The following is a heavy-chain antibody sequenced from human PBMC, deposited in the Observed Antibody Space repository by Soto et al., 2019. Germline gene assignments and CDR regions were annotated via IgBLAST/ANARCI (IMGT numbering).Heavy chain of an antibody. Sequence: GGSLRLSCAASGFTFSSYAMHWVRQAPGKGLEWVAVISYDGSNKYYADSVKGRFTISRDNSKNTLYLQMNSLRAEDTAVYYCARDYPPSTMIVVVIRPAFDYWGQGTLVTVSS. D-gene: IGHD3-22*01. CDR2: ISYDGSNK. V-gene: IGHV3-30-3*01. CDR1: GFTFSSYA. J-gene: IGHJ4*02. CDR3: ARDYPPSTMIVVVIRPAFDY.